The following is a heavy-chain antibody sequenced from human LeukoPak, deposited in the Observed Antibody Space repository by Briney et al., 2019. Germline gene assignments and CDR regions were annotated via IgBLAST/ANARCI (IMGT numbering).Heavy chain of an antibody. CDR3: AREGYASGWNDF. CDR1: GGSISSHY. Sequence: PSVTLSLTCTVSGGSISSHYWSWIRQPPGKGLEWIGYIYQSGTSNYNPSLKRRVIISVDLSKNQFSLQLRSVTAADTAVYYCAREGYASGWNDFWGQGTLVTVSS. D-gene: IGHD6-19*01. J-gene: IGHJ4*02. CDR2: IYQSGTS. V-gene: IGHV4-59*11.